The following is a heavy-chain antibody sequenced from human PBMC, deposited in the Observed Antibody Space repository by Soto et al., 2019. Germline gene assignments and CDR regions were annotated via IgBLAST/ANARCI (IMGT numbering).Heavy chain of an antibody. CDR2: IYYSGST. CDR3: ARDRGVVYSYGTGGFDY. J-gene: IGHJ4*02. Sequence: QVQLQESGPGLVKPSQTLFLTCTVSGGSISSVGYYWSWIRQHPGKGLEWIGYIYYSGSTYYNPSLKSRVTISVDTSKNQFSLKLSSVTAADTAVYYCARDRGVVYSYGTGGFDYWGQGTLVTVSS. D-gene: IGHD5-18*01. V-gene: IGHV4-31*03. CDR1: GGSISSVGYY.